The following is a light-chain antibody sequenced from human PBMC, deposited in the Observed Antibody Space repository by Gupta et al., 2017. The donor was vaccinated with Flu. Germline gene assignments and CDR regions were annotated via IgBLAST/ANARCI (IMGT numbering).Light chain of an antibody. Sequence: AIRMTQSPSSFSASTGDRVTITCRASQGISSYFAWYQQKPGKAPKLLIYAAAPLQSGVPSRFSGSGSGTDFTLTISCLQSEEFSTYYCQQYYSYPPWTFGQGTKVEIK. J-gene: IGKJ1*01. CDR1: QGISSY. CDR2: AAA. CDR3: QQYYSYPPWT. V-gene: IGKV1-8*01.